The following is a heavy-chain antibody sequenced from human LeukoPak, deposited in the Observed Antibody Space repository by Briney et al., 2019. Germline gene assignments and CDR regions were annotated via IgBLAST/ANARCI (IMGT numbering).Heavy chain of an antibody. J-gene: IGHJ5*02. D-gene: IGHD3-22*01. Sequence: ASVKVSCKASGGTFSSYAISWVRQAPGQGLEWMGGIIPIFGTANYAQKFQGRVTITADESTSTAYMELSSHRSKDTAVYYCPEVRAQNWFDPWAREPWSPSPQ. V-gene: IGHV1-69*13. CDR1: GGTFSSYA. CDR3: PEVRAQNWFDP. CDR2: IIPIFGTA.